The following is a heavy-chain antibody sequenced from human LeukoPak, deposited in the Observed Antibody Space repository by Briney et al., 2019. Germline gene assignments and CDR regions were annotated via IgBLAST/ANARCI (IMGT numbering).Heavy chain of an antibody. CDR3: VTVGMTSIWSYLRFDP. Sequence: GGSLRLSCSASGFTFSTNSMHWVRQAPGKGLEFVSAITSNGGSTYYADSVKGRLTISRDNSKNTLYLQMSSLRAEGTAVYYCVTVGMTSIWSYLRFDPRGQGTLVSVSS. D-gene: IGHD1-26*01. CDR2: ITSNGGST. J-gene: IGHJ5*02. CDR1: GFTFSTNS. V-gene: IGHV3-64D*08.